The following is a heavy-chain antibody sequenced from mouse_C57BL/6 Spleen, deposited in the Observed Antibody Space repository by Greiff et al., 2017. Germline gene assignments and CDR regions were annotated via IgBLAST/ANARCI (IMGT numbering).Heavy chain of an antibody. V-gene: IGHV1-81*01. J-gene: IGHJ2*01. CDR2: IYPRSGNT. CDR3: ARRDYSNYPYYFDY. Sequence: VQLQQSGAELARPGASVKLSCKASGYTFTSYGISWVKQRTGQGLEWIGEIYPRSGNTYYNEKFKGKATLTADKSSSTAYMELRSLTSEDSAVYFCARRDYSNYPYYFDYWGQGTTRTVSS. D-gene: IGHD2-5*01. CDR1: GYTFTSYG.